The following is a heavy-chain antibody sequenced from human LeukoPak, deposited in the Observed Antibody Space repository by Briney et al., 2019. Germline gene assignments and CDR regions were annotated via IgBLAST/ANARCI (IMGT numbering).Heavy chain of an antibody. V-gene: IGHV3-21*01. CDR3: ARGWFGELSFFDY. J-gene: IGHJ4*02. D-gene: IGHD3-10*01. CDR1: GFTFSSYS. Sequence: GGSLRLSCAASGFTFSSYSMNWVRQAPGKGLEWVSPISSSSSYIYYADSVKGRFTISRDNAKNSLYLQMNSLRAEDTAVYYCARGWFGELSFFDYWGRGTLVTVSS. CDR2: ISSSSSYI.